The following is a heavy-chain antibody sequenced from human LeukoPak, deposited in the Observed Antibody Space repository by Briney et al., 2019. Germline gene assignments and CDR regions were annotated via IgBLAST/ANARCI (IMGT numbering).Heavy chain of an antibody. CDR1: GFTFNTYW. CDR3: AKDFRGYNWNDVVQYYFDY. Sequence: GGSLRLSCAASGFTFNTYWMHWVRQAPGKGLVWVSRINGDGSSTTYADSVKGRFTISRDNAKNTLYLQMNSLRAEDTAVYYCAKDFRGYNWNDVVQYYFDYWGQGTLVTVSS. D-gene: IGHD1-20*01. V-gene: IGHV3-74*03. CDR2: INGDGSST. J-gene: IGHJ4*02.